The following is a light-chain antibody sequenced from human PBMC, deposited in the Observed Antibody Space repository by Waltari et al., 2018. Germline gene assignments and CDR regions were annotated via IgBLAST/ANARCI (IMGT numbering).Light chain of an antibody. CDR3: AAWDDSLSRWL. V-gene: IGLV1-47*01. J-gene: IGLJ3*02. CDR2: RNN. CDR1: SSNIGSNN. Sequence: QSVLTQPPSASGTPGQRATIPCSGRSSNIGSNNVYWYQHVPGAAPKLLIYRNNQRPSGVPVRFSGSKSGTSASLAISGLRSEDEADYYCAAWDDSLSRWLLGGGTKLTVL.